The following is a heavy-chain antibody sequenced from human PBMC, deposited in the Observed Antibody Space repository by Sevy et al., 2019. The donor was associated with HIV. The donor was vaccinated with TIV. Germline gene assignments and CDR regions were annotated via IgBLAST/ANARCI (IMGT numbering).Heavy chain of an antibody. CDR2: ISGSGGST. CDR1: GFTFSSYA. Sequence: GGSLRLSCAASGFTFSSYAMSWVRQAPGKGLEWVSAISGSGGSTYYAVSVKGRFTISRDNSKNTLYLQMNSLRAEDTAVYYCAKVGTRSTYYYGSGSPEAGFDPWGQGTLVTVSS. J-gene: IGHJ5*02. CDR3: AKVGTRSTYYYGSGSPEAGFDP. V-gene: IGHV3-23*01. D-gene: IGHD3-10*01.